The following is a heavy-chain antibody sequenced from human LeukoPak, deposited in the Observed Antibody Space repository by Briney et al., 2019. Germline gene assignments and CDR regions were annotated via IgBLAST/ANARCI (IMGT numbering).Heavy chain of an antibody. CDR1: GGTFRSYA. Sequence: SVKVSCKASGGTFRSYAISWVRQAPRQGLEWMGRIIPIFGTANYAQKFQGRVTMTRDTSISTAYMELSRLRSVDTAVYYCARDFGQWLTNWFDPWGQGTLVTVSS. J-gene: IGHJ5*02. V-gene: IGHV1-69*05. CDR3: ARDFGQWLTNWFDP. CDR2: IIPIFGTA. D-gene: IGHD6-19*01.